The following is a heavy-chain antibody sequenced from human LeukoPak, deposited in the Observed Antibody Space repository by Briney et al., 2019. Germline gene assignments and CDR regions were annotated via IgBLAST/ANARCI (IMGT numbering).Heavy chain of an antibody. D-gene: IGHD6-19*01. CDR3: ARDCFSGSYHALDY. V-gene: IGHV3-21*01. Sequence: GRSLRPSCAPSLVTFSTVIMNWVRQAPGKGMEWVSSISSSISYIYYTASVKGRFTISRDNSQNSLYLKTNSTTAEDTAVYYSARDCFSGSYHALDYWGQGTLVTVSS. J-gene: IGHJ4*02. CDR1: LVTFSTVI. CDR2: ISSSISYI.